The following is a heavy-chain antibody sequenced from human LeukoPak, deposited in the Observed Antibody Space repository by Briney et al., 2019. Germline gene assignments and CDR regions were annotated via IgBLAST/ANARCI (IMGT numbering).Heavy chain of an antibody. CDR3: ARDEGRDGYNYYFDY. CDR1: GYTFTSYG. V-gene: IGHV1-18*01. J-gene: IGHJ4*02. CDR2: ISAYNGNT. Sequence: ASVTVSCKASGYTFTSYGISWVRQAPGQGLEWMGWISAYNGNTNYAQKLQGRVTMTTDTSTSTAYMELRSLRSDDTAVYYCARDEGRDGYNYYFDYWGQGTLVTVSS. D-gene: IGHD5-24*01.